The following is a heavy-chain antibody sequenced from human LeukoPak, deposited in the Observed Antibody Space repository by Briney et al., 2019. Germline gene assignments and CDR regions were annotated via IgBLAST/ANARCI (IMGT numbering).Heavy chain of an antibody. J-gene: IGHJ4*02. CDR3: ARVCNDYVWGSYRYTYYFDY. CDR1: GFTFSSYE. Sequence: GGSLRLSCAASGFTFSSYEMNWVRQAPGKGLEWVSYISSSGSTIYYADSVKRRFTISRDNSKNTLYLQMGSLRAEDMAVYYCARVCNDYVWGSYRYTYYFDYWGQGTLVTVSS. V-gene: IGHV3-48*03. D-gene: IGHD3-16*02. CDR2: ISSSGSTI.